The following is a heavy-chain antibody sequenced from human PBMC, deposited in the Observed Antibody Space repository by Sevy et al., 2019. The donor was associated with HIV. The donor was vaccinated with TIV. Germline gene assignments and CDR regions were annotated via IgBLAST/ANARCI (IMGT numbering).Heavy chain of an antibody. CDR1: GFTFGDYA. CDR3: AKDVVGGYYDSSGYSDH. V-gene: IGHV3-9*01. D-gene: IGHD3-22*01. J-gene: IGHJ4*02. CDR2: ISWNSGAL. Sequence: GGSLRLSCAGSGFTFGDYAMHWVRQVPGKGLEWVSGISWNSGALDHADSVRGRFTISRDNSQNTLDLQMNSLRAEDTAVYYCAKDVVGGYYDSSGYSDHWGQGTLVTVSS.